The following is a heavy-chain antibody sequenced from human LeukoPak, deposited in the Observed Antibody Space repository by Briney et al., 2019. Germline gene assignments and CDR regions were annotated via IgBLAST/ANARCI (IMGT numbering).Heavy chain of an antibody. V-gene: IGHV4-34*01. Sequence: SETLSLTCAVYGGFFSGYYWSWIRQPPGKGLEWIGEINHSGSTNYNPSLKSRVTISVDTSKNQFSLKLISVTAADTAVYYCARGPQPWEYCSSTSCYRYVWFDPWGQGTLVTVSS. CDR3: ARGPQPWEYCSSTSCYRYVWFDP. J-gene: IGHJ5*02. CDR1: GGFFSGYY. CDR2: INHSGST. D-gene: IGHD2-2*01.